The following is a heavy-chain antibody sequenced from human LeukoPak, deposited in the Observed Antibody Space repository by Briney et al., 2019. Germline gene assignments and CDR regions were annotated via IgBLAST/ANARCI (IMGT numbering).Heavy chain of an antibody. CDR1: GYTFTGYY. CDR3: ARVQRPVGAADY. CDR2: INPNSGGT. Sequence: ASVKVSCKASGYTFTGYYMHWVRQAPGQGREWMGWINPNSGGTNYAQKFQGRVTMTRDTSISTAYMELSRLRSDDTAVYYCARVQRPVGAADYWGQGTLVTVSS. J-gene: IGHJ4*02. V-gene: IGHV1-2*02. D-gene: IGHD1-26*01.